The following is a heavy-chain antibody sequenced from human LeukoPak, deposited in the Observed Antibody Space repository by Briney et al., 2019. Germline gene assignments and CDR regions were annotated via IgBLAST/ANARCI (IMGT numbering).Heavy chain of an antibody. J-gene: IGHJ4*02. CDR1: GFTFSDHY. CDR2: NGKEGNSYTT. V-gene: IGHV3-72*01. Sequence: GGSLRLSCAASGFTFSDHYMDWVRQAPGKGVEWGGRNGKEGNSYTTQYAASVKGRFTISRDDSKNTAYLQMNSLRTEDTAVYYCTRGRVVGLFGDFDYWGRGTLVTVSS. D-gene: IGHD2-2*01. CDR3: TRGRVVGLFGDFDY.